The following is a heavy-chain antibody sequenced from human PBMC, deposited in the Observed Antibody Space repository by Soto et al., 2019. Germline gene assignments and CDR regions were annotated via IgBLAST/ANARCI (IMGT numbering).Heavy chain of an antibody. CDR1: GYSFTGSW. CDR3: ARQHLIDSRVWFT. CDR2: IYPRDCDT. Sequence: GALKTSFHFSGYSFTGSWIGLVRQVPGQGPEGLGSIYPRDCDTRYSPSFQGQVTISPDKSLSSAYLQWNSLQASDTAIYYCARQHLIDSRVWFTWGQGTLVTVSS. J-gene: IGHJ4*02. D-gene: IGHD6-19*01. V-gene: IGHV5-51*01.